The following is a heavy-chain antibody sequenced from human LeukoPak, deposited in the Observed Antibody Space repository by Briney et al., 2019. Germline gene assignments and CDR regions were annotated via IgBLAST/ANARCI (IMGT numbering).Heavy chain of an antibody. V-gene: IGHV3-11*01. CDR1: GFTLSDYY. CDR2: ISNTGSTK. CDR3: AREDYGGTNFDY. J-gene: IGHJ4*02. D-gene: IGHD4-23*01. Sequence: GGSLRLSCTGSGFTLSDYYKNWVRQAPGKGLEWASQISNTGSTKYYADSVQGRFTISRDNVKNSVSLQMKSLSAEDTAVYYCAREDYGGTNFDYWGQGALVAVSS.